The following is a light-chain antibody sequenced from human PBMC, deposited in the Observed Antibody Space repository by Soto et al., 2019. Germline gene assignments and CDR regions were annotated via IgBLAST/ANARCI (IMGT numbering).Light chain of an antibody. CDR2: DAS. CDR3: QQRSNWPPEIT. CDR1: QSVKTF. Sequence: EIVLTQSPATLSLSPGEGATLSCRASQSVKTFLVWYQQKPGQAPRLLIYDASNRATGIPARFSGSGSGTDFTLTISSLEPEDFAVYYCQQRSNWPPEITFGQGTRLEIK. J-gene: IGKJ5*01. V-gene: IGKV3-11*01.